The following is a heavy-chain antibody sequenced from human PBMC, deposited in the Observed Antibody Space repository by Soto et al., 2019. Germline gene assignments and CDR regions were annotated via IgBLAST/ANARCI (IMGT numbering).Heavy chain of an antibody. CDR2: ILSSDEK. D-gene: IGHD3-22*01. Sequence: QVTLKESGPVLVKPTETLTLTCTVSGFSLRNARMGVSWIRQPPGKALGWLAHILSSDEKSYNTSLKDRVTLSKDTSKSQVVLTMTYVDPVDTATYFCARMLAVNYYYYYVDVWGEGTTVTVSS. CDR3: ARMLAVNYYYYYVDV. J-gene: IGHJ6*03. CDR1: GFSLRNARMG. V-gene: IGHV2-26*01.